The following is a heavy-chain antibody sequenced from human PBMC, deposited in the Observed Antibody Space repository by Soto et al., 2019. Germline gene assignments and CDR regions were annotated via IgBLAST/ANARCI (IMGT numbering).Heavy chain of an antibody. CDR2: IGDSGART. CDR1: GFTFSNHD. D-gene: IGHD1-1*01. CDR3: VKDDVSGIPFSDY. Sequence: EVQLLESGGGLVQPGGSLRLSCAAYGFTFSNHDMTWVRQAPGKGLEWVSTIGDSGARTYYVDSVRGRFTISRDTSRNTLYLQMNDLRAEDTAVYYCVKDDVSGIPFSDYWGRGTLVTVSS. V-gene: IGHV3-23*01. J-gene: IGHJ4*02.